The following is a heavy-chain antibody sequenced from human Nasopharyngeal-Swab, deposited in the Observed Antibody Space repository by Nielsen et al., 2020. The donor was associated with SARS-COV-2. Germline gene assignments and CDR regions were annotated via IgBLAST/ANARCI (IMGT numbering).Heavy chain of an antibody. D-gene: IGHD1-1*01. CDR2: ISCDGSNK. CDR3: AKGGGTTGTVGLDI. J-gene: IGHJ3*02. V-gene: IGHV3-30*18. Sequence: GGSLTLSCAASGFTFSSYGMHWVRQAPGKGLEWVAVISCDGSNKYYADSVKGRFTISRDNSKNTLYLQMNSLRAEDTAVYYCAKGGGTTGTVGLDIWGQGTMVTVSS. CDR1: GFTFSSYG.